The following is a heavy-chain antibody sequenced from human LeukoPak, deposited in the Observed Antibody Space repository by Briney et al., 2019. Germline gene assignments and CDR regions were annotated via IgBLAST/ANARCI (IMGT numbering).Heavy chain of an antibody. J-gene: IGHJ4*02. D-gene: IGHD5-18*01. CDR3: AKGGPSNTAMDFLFDY. V-gene: IGHV3-30*18. CDR1: GFTLSSYY. Sequence: QPGGSLRLSCAAPGFTLSSYYMHWVRQAPGKGLEWVAVISYDGTNKYYAASVKGRFTISRDYSKNTVYLQMNSLRYEDTAVYYCAKGGPSNTAMDFLFDYWGRGTLVTVSS. CDR2: ISYDGTNK.